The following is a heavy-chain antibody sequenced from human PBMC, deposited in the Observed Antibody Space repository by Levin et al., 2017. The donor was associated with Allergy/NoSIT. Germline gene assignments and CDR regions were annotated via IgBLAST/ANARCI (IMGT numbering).Heavy chain of an antibody. CDR3: VRGLTTIRGSMDV. J-gene: IGHJ6*02. CDR2: IRPTSEII. V-gene: IGHV3-48*04. Sequence: GESLKISCAASGFSFSNSGMNWVRQAPGQGLEWVSYIRPTSEIIHYADSVKGRFTISRDNPKNSLYLQMHSLRVEDTAIYYCVRGLTTIRGSMDVWGQGTTVTVSS. CDR1: GFSFSNSG. D-gene: IGHD1-1*01.